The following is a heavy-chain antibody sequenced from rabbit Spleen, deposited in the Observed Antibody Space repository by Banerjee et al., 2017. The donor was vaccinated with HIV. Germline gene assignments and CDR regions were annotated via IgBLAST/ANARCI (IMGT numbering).Heavy chain of an antibody. CDR3: ARDLDGVIGWNFGW. CDR1: GVSFSSGYD. J-gene: IGHJ4*01. V-gene: IGHV1S40*01. Sequence: QQLVESGGGLVKPGASLTLTCKASGVSFSSGYDMCWVRQAPGKGLEWIGCIYTGNGKTYYASWAKGRFTISKTSSTTVTLQMTSLPVADTATYFCARDLDGVIGWNFGWWGPGTLVTVS. CDR2: IYTGNGKT. D-gene: IGHD1-1*01.